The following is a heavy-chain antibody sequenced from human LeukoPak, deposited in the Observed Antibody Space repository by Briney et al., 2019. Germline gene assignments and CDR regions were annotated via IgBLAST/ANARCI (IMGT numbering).Heavy chain of an antibody. D-gene: IGHD2-15*01. J-gene: IGHJ4*02. CDR1: GGTFSGYP. CDR2: INHSGSN. V-gene: IGHV4-34*01. Sequence: SETLSLTCAVSGGTFSGYPWSWIRQPPGKGLEWIWGINHSGSNNYNPSLKSRVTISVDTTKNQSSLKLSSVTAADTAVYYCARGSQSLGYCSGGSCRAKIFDYWGQGTLVTVSS. CDR3: ARGSQSLGYCSGGSCRAKIFDY.